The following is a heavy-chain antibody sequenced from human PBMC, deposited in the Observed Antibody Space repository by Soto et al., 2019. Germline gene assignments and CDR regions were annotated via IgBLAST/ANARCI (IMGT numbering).Heavy chain of an antibody. CDR2: IYYSGST. V-gene: IGHV4-31*03. Sequence: QVQLQESGPGLVKPSQTLSLTCTVSGGSISSGGYYWSWIRQHPGKGLDWIGYIYYSGSTYYNPSLKSRVTISVDTSKNQFSLKLSSVTAADTAVYYCARDRRARHYGDYGRFFDYWGQGTLVTVSS. CDR3: ARDRRARHYGDYGRFFDY. CDR1: GGSISSGGYY. D-gene: IGHD4-17*01. J-gene: IGHJ4*02.